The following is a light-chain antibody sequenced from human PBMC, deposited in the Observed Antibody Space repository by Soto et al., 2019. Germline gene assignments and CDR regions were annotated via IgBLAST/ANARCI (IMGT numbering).Light chain of an antibody. V-gene: IGKV1-39*01. Sequence: DIQMAQSPSSLSASVGDRVTITCRASHSIGFYLNWYQQKPGKAHKVLIYAASNLQSGVPSRFSGSGSGTEFTLTISSLQPEDFATYYCQQSYSIPITFG. J-gene: IGKJ5*01. CDR3: QQSYSIPIT. CDR2: AAS. CDR1: HSIGFY.